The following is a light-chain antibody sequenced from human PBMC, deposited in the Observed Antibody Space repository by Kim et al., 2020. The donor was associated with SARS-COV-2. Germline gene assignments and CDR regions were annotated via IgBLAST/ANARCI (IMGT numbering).Light chain of an antibody. CDR3: AGWDDSLNAEV. Sequence: QPVLTQPPSVSGTPGQRVTISCSGSSSNLGTNSVHWYQQFPGTAPEVLIYKNNQRPSGVPDRFSGSKSGTSASLAISGLQSEDEGDYYCAGWDDSLNAEVFGGGTKVTVL. CDR1: SSNLGTNS. V-gene: IGLV1-44*01. CDR2: KNN. J-gene: IGLJ3*02.